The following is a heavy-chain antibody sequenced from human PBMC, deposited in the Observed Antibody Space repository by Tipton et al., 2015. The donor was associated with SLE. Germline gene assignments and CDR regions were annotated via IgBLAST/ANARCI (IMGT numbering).Heavy chain of an antibody. J-gene: IGHJ5*02. CDR2: VDHRGGT. D-gene: IGHD2-2*01. CDR1: GGSFRGYY. Sequence: TLSLTCTVYGGSFRGYYWSWLRQSPGKGLEWIGEVDHRGGTNFNPSLNSRVTISVDTSKNQFSLKLSSVTAADTAVYYCARGPLMEIGVVVPAAWFDPWGQGSLVTVSS. V-gene: IGHV4-34*01. CDR3: ARGPLMEIGVVVPAAWFDP.